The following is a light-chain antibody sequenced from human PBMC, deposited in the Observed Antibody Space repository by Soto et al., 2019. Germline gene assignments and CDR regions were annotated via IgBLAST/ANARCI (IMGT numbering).Light chain of an antibody. CDR2: AAS. CDR1: QSISSY. CDR3: QQSYRIPLT. Sequence: DIQMTQSPSSLSASVGDRVTLTCRASQSISSYLNWHQQKPGKAPKLLIYAASSLQSGVPSRFSGSGSGTDFTLTIRSLQPEDFASYYCQQSYRIPLTVGGGTKVDI. J-gene: IGKJ4*01. V-gene: IGKV1-39*01.